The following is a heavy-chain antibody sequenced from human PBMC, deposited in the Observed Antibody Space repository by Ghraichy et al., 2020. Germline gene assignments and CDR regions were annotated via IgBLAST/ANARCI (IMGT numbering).Heavy chain of an antibody. D-gene: IGHD4-23*01. J-gene: IGHJ6*02. CDR3: ARGSSVVRFYYYDAMDV. CDR1: GFTLSSYS. V-gene: IGHV3-48*02. Sequence: GGSLRLSCVASGFTLSSYSLNWVRQAPGKGLEWVSYITSSSRTKSYADSVKGRFTISRDNAKNSLYLQMNSLRDEDTAVYYCARGSSVVRFYYYDAMDVWGQGTTVTVSS. CDR2: ITSSSRTK.